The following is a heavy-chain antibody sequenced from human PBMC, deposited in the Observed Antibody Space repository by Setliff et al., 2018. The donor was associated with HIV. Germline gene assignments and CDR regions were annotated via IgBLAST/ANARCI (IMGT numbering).Heavy chain of an antibody. Sequence: ASVKVSCKASGYTFTNYAMHWVRQAPGQRLEWMGWINAGNGDTKYSQKCQGRVTFTWDTSASTAYMELSSLRSEDTALYYCARRMEMTPIGYWGQGTLVTVSS. V-gene: IGHV1-3*01. J-gene: IGHJ4*02. D-gene: IGHD2-15*01. CDR3: ARRMEMTPIGY. CDR2: INAGNGDT. CDR1: GYTFTNYA.